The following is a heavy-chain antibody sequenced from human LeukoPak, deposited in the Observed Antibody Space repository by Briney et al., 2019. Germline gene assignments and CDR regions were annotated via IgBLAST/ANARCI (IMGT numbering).Heavy chain of an antibody. V-gene: IGHV3-33*01. J-gene: IGHJ6*02. Sequence: GGSLRLSCAASGFTFSSYGMHWVRQAPGKGLEWVAVIWYDGSNKYYADSVKGRFTISRDNSKDTLYLQMNSLRAEDTAVYYCARDSSSWYYYYYYYGMDVWGQGTTVTVSS. CDR1: GFTFSSYG. CDR2: IWYDGSNK. D-gene: IGHD6-13*01. CDR3: ARDSSSWYYYYYYYGMDV.